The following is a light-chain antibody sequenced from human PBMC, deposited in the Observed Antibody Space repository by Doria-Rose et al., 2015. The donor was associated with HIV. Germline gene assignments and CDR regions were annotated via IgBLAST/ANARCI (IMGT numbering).Light chain of an antibody. CDR3: QQYYSSPYT. J-gene: IGKJ2*01. CDR2: WAS. V-gene: IGKV4-1*01. Sequence: DIQLTQSPDSLAVSLGERASINCKSSQSVLYSPNNKNYLAWYQQKPGQPPKLLIYWASTRESGVPDRFSGSGSGTDFTLTISSLQAEDVAVYYCQQYYSSPYTFGQGTKLEIK. CDR1: QSVLYSPNNKNY.